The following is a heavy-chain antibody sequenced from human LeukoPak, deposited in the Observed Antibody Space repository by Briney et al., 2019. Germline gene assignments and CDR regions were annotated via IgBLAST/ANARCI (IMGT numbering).Heavy chain of an antibody. V-gene: IGHV1-2*02. Sequence: ASVKVSCKASGYPFTGYYFYWVRQAPGQGLEWMGWLNPNTGDTNYAQNFQGRVTMTRDTSISTAYMELSRLRSDDTAVYYCASTRGDYEEGSLDVYGMDVWGQGTTVTVSS. CDR3: ASTRGDYEEGSLDVYGMDV. J-gene: IGHJ6*02. D-gene: IGHD4-17*01. CDR2: LNPNTGDT. CDR1: GYPFTGYY.